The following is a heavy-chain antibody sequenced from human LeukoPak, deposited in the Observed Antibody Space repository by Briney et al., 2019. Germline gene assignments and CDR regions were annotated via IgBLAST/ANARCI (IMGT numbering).Heavy chain of an antibody. V-gene: IGHV3-7*01. CDR1: GFTFSSYW. Sequence: PGGSLRLSCAASGFTFSSYWMSWVRQAPGKGLEWVANIKQDGSEKYYVDSVKGRFTISRDNAKNSLYLQMNSLRAEDTAVYYCAYYYYGSGSSYYYYYMDVWGKGTTVTISS. J-gene: IGHJ6*03. CDR3: AYYYYGSGSSYYYYYMDV. D-gene: IGHD3-10*01. CDR2: IKQDGSEK.